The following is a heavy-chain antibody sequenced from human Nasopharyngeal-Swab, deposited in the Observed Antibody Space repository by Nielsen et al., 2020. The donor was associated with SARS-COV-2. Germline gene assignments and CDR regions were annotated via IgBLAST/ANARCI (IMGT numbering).Heavy chain of an antibody. V-gene: IGHV7-4-1*02. Sequence: ASVKVSCKASGYTFTSYAMNWVRQAPGQGLEWMGWINTNTGNPTYAQGFTGRFVFSLDTSVSTAYLQISSLKAEDTAVYYCARGRAIAVAGTWRYNWFDPWGQGTLVTVSS. CDR1: GYTFTSYA. J-gene: IGHJ5*02. CDR3: ARGRAIAVAGTWRYNWFDP. D-gene: IGHD6-19*01. CDR2: INTNTGNP.